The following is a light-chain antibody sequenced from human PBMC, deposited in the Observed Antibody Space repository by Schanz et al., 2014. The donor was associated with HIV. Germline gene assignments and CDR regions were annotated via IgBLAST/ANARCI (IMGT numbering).Light chain of an antibody. CDR2: GAS. V-gene: IGKV3-20*01. Sequence: EIVLTQSPGTLSLSPGERATLSCRASESIRTKLAWYQQKPGQAPRLLIYGASSRATGIPDRFSGSGSGTDFTLTISRLEPEDFAVYYCQQYGSSPPLYTFGQGTKLEIK. J-gene: IGKJ2*01. CDR1: ESIRTK. CDR3: QQYGSSPPLYT.